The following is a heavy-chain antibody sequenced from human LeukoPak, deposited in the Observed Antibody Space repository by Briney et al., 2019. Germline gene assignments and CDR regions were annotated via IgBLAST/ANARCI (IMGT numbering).Heavy chain of an antibody. CDR3: ARAGTGTGYYYYMDV. D-gene: IGHD1-1*01. CDR1: GGSISSYY. Sequence: PSETLSLTCTVSGGSISSYYWSWIRQPPGKGLEWIGYIYYSGSTNYNPSLKSRVTISVDTSKNQFSLKLSSVTAADTAVYYCARAGTGTGYYYYMDVWGKGTTVTVSS. CDR2: IYYSGST. V-gene: IGHV4-59*08. J-gene: IGHJ6*03.